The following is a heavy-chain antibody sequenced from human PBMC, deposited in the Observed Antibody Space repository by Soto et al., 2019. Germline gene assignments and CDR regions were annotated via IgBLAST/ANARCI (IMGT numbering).Heavy chain of an antibody. V-gene: IGHV4-31*03. Sequence: QVQLQESGPGLVKPSQTLSLTCTVSGGSISSGGYYWSWIRQHPGKGLEWIGYIYYSGSSYYNPSLKSRVTIFVDTSKNHFPLTLSSVTAPDTAVYYCARIPRDHTPPYFAMDVWGQGTTVTVPS. CDR3: ARIPRDHTPPYFAMDV. CDR1: GGSISSGGYY. CDR2: IYYSGSS. D-gene: IGHD2-2*02. J-gene: IGHJ6*02.